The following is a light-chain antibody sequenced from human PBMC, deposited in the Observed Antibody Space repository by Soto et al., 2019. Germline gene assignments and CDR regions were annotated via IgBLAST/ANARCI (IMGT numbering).Light chain of an antibody. CDR1: QSISSW. CDR3: QQYNSYPLT. CDR2: KAS. J-gene: IGKJ4*01. V-gene: IGKV1-5*03. Sequence: DIQMTQSPSTLSASVGDRVTITCRASQSISSWLAWYQQKPGKAPKVLIYKASTLESGVPSRFSGSGSGTEFTLTIGGLQPDDFATYYCQQYNSYPLTFGGGTKVEIK.